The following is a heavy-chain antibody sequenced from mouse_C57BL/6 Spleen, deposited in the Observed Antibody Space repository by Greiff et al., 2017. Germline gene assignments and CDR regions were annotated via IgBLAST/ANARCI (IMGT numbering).Heavy chain of an antibody. V-gene: IGHV1-52*01. CDR3: ARLYDGYYEFAY. CDR2: IDPSDSET. J-gene: IGHJ3*01. CDR1: GYTFTSYW. Sequence: QVQLQQPGAELVRPGSSVKLSCKASGYTFTSYWMHWVKQRPIQGLEWIGNIDPSDSETHYNQKFKDKATLTVDKSSSPAYMQLSSLTSEDSAVYYCARLYDGYYEFAYWGQGTLVTVSA. D-gene: IGHD2-3*01.